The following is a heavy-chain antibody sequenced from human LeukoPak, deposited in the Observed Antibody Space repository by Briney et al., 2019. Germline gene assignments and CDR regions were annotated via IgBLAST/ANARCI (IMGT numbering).Heavy chain of an antibody. CDR1: GFTFSSYA. CDR2: ISKSDGST. V-gene: IGHV3-23*01. Sequence: GGSLRLSCAASGFTFSSYAMTWVRQAPGKELAWVSSISKSDGSTYYADSVKGRFTISRDNSKNTVYLHMDSLRVEDTAIYYCARGALIPDFRGQGTLVTVSS. D-gene: IGHD2-21*01. J-gene: IGHJ4*02. CDR3: ARGALIPDF.